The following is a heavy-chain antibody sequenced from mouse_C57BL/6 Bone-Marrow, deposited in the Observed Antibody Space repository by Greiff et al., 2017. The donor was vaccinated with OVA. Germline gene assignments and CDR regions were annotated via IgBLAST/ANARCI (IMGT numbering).Heavy chain of an antibody. D-gene: IGHD2-3*01. V-gene: IGHV1-4*01. CDR2: INPSSGYT. J-gene: IGHJ2*01. CDR3: GRDGCYADY. Sequence: QVQLKESGAELARPGASVKMSCKASGYTFTSYTMHWVKQRPGQGLEWIGYINPSSGYTEYNQKFKDKATLTADKSYSTAYMQLSDLTSDDSAVYYCGRDGCYADYWGQGTTLTVSS. CDR1: GYTFTSYT.